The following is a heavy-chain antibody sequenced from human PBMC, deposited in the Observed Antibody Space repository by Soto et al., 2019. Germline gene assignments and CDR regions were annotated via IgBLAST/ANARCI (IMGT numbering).Heavy chain of an antibody. Sequence: QVQPQESGPGLVKPSETLSLTCTVSGVPVSSYYWTWIRQPPGKGLEYLGFVYHTGRTNYSPSLRSRVTLSLDTSSNQFSLKMTSVTTADTAIYYCARGRGGTPLRFDPWGQGTLVTVS. D-gene: IGHD3-10*01. CDR2: VYHTGRT. J-gene: IGHJ5*02. V-gene: IGHV4-59*02. CDR3: ARGRGGTPLRFDP. CDR1: GVPVSSYY.